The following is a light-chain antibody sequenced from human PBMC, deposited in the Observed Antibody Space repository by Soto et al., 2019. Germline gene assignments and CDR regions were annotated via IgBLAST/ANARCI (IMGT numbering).Light chain of an antibody. J-gene: IGKJ4*01. CDR1: QTINNC. V-gene: IGKV3-11*01. CDR2: DAS. CDR3: QQRTNWPALT. Sequence: EIVLTQSPATLYLSPGERATLSCRASQTINNCLAWYQQKPGQAPRLLIFDASNRATGIPARFSGSGSGTDFTLTISSLEPEDFAVYYCQQRTNWPALTFGGGTKIEIK.